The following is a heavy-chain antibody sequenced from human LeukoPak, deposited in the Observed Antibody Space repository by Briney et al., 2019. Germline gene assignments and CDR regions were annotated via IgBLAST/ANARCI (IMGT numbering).Heavy chain of an antibody. CDR3: ARHLGGGIYFDY. Sequence: SETLSLTCTVSGASITGHYWGWIRQPPGKGLEWTGFIYYSGTTNYNPSLKSRVTISVDTSKNQFSLTLSSVTAADTAVYYCARHLGGGIYFDYWGQGTLVTVSS. CDR2: IYYSGTT. CDR1: GASITGHY. J-gene: IGHJ4*02. D-gene: IGHD3-16*01. V-gene: IGHV4-59*08.